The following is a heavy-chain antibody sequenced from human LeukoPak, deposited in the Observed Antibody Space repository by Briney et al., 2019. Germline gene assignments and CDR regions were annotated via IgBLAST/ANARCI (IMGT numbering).Heavy chain of an antibody. CDR2: ISDGGGNT. CDR1: GFTLINYA. D-gene: IGHD1-26*01. Sequence: GGSLRLSCAASGFTLINYAMSWVRQAPGKGLEWVSAISDGGGNTYYADSVKGRFTISRDNSKNTLNLQMNSLRAEDTAVYYCASPKGGRYHEGFDYWGQGTLVTVSS. V-gene: IGHV3-23*01. J-gene: IGHJ4*02. CDR3: ASPKGGRYHEGFDY.